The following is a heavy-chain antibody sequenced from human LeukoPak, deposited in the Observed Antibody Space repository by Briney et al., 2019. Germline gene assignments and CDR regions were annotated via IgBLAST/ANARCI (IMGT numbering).Heavy chain of an antibody. D-gene: IGHD5-12*01. CDR1: GYTFTSYD. CDR2: MNPNSGNT. J-gene: IGHJ6*03. CDR3: AGGLRATIPYYYYMDV. Sequence: ASVKVSCKASGYTFTSYDINWARQATGQGLEWMGWMNPNSGNTGYAQKFQGRVTMTRNTSISTAYMELSSLRSEDTAVYYCAGGLRATIPYYYYMDVWGKGTTVTVSS. V-gene: IGHV1-8*01.